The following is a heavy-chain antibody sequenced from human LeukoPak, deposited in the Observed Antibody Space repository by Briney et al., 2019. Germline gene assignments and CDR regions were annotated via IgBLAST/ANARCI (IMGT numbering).Heavy chain of an antibody. CDR2: ISYDGSNK. CDR1: GFIFSTYG. J-gene: IGHJ1*01. CDR3: AKGGTYAEYFQH. D-gene: IGHD3/OR15-3a*01. Sequence: GGSLRLSCAASGFIFSTYGMRWVRQAPGKGLEWVAVISYDGSNKYYADSVKGRFTISRDNSKNTLYLQMNSLRAEDTAVYYCAKGGTYAEYFQHWGQGTLVTVSS. V-gene: IGHV3-30*18.